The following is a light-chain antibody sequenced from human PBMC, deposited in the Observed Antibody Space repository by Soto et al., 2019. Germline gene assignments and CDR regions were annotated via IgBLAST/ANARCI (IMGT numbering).Light chain of an antibody. CDR3: QQYSDWPLT. V-gene: IGKV3-15*01. CDR2: ATS. J-gene: IGKJ4*01. Sequence: EIVVTQSPATLSVSPGERATLSCRASQSVGNNFAWYQQKPGQAPRLLIFATSTRATGVPARCSGSGSGTEFPLTISSLQSEDFAVYYCQQYSDWPLTFGGGTKVEIE. CDR1: QSVGNN.